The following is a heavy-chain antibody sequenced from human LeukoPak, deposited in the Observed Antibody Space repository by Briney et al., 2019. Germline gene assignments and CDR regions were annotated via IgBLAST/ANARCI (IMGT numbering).Heavy chain of an antibody. V-gene: IGHV3-48*03. CDR3: VRESSAWGRAGFDF. Sequence: GGSLRLSCAASGFTFSSYEMNWVRQAPGRGLEWLSYIASDGSAIYYADSVKGRFTISRDNAENSLFLHMNSLRAEDTAIYYCVRESSAWGRAGFDFWGQGTLVTVSS. CDR1: GFTFSSYE. CDR2: IASDGSAI. J-gene: IGHJ4*02. D-gene: IGHD3-16*01.